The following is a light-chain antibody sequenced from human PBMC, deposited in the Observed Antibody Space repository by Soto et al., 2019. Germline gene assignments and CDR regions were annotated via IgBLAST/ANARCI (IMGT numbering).Light chain of an antibody. V-gene: IGKV2-28*01. Sequence: DIVMTQSPLSLPVTPGEPVSISCRSSQSLLLSNGYNYLDWYLQKPGQSPQILIYLGSHRASGVPDRFSGSGSGTDFTLKISRVEAEDVGVYYCMQALQTPLTFGGGTKVEIK. J-gene: IGKJ4*01. CDR1: QSLLLSNGYNY. CDR2: LGS. CDR3: MQALQTPLT.